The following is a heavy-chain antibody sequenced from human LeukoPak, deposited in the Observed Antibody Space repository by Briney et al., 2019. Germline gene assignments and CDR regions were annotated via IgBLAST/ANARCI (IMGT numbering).Heavy chain of an antibody. CDR1: GGTFSSYA. CDR2: IIPIFSTA. D-gene: IGHD3-10*01. V-gene: IGHV1-69*05. CDR3: ARQGLGTYYYGSGKSGNAFDI. J-gene: IGHJ3*02. Sequence: GASVKVSCKASGGTFSSYAISWVRQAPGQGLEWMGRIIPIFSTANYAQKFQGRVTITTDESTSKAYMELSSLRSEDTAVYYCARQGLGTYYYGSGKSGNAFDIWGQGTMVTVSS.